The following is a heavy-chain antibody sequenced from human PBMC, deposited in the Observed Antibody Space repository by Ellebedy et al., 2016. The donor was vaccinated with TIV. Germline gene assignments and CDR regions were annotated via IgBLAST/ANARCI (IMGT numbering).Heavy chain of an antibody. CDR3: ARIGSGRSFYGMDV. CDR1: GFSSSDYY. CDR2: ISDSGSMI. Sequence: GESLKISXVASGFSSSDYYMSWIRQAPGKGLEWVSYISDSGSMIHYADSVKGRFTISRDNSKNSLYLQMNNLRAEDTVVYYCARIGSGRSFYGMDVWGQGTTVTVSS. J-gene: IGHJ6*02. V-gene: IGHV3-11*01. D-gene: IGHD6-19*01.